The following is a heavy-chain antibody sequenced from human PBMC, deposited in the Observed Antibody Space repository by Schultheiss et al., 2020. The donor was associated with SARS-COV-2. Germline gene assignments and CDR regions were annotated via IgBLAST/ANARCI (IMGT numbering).Heavy chain of an antibody. J-gene: IGHJ4*02. CDR2: IYYSGST. Sequence: SETLSLTCTVSGGSVSSGSYYWSWIRQPPGKGLEWIGYIYYSGSTNYNPSLKSRVTISVDTSKNQFSLKLSSVTAADTAVYYCARDSHYYDSRGFGYWGQGTLVTVS. V-gene: IGHV4-61*01. D-gene: IGHD3-22*01. CDR3: ARDSHYYDSRGFGY. CDR1: GGSVSSGSYY.